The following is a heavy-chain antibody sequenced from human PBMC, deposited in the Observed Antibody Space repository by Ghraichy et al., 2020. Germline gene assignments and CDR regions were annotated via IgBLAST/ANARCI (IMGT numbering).Heavy chain of an antibody. CDR3: ARPLYSGSYYVGIAFDI. CDR2: ISSSSSTI. Sequence: GGSLRLSCAASGFTFSSYSMNWVRQAPGKGLEWVSYISSSSSTIYYADSVKGRFTISRDNAKNSLYLQMNSLRAEDTAVYYCARPLYSGSYYVGIAFDIWGQGTMVTVSS. J-gene: IGHJ3*02. CDR1: GFTFSSYS. V-gene: IGHV3-48*01. D-gene: IGHD1-26*01.